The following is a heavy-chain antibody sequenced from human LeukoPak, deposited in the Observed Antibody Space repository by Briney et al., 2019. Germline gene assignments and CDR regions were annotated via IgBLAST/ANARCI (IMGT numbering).Heavy chain of an antibody. V-gene: IGHV4-59*08. Sequence: SETLSLTCTVSGGSISSYYWSWIRQPPGKGPEWIGYIYYSGSTNYNPSLKSRVTISVDTSKNQFSLKLSSVTAADTAVYYCARLVRISSWYAFDIWGQGTMVTVSS. CDR3: ARLVRISSWYAFDI. J-gene: IGHJ3*02. CDR1: GGSISSYY. D-gene: IGHD6-13*01. CDR2: IYYSGST.